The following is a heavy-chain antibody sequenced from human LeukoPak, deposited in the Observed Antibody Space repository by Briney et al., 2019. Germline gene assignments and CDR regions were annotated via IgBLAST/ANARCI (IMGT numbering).Heavy chain of an antibody. CDR2: INPNSGGT. Sequence: ASVKVSCKASGHTFTGYYMHWVRQAPGQGLEWMGWINPNSGGTNYAQKFQGRVTMTRDTSISTAYMELSRLRSDDTAVYYCAREIGPRQLHLWGSAFDYWGQGTLVTVSS. CDR1: GHTFTGYY. CDR3: AREIGPRQLHLWGSAFDY. D-gene: IGHD5-18*01. V-gene: IGHV1-2*02. J-gene: IGHJ4*02.